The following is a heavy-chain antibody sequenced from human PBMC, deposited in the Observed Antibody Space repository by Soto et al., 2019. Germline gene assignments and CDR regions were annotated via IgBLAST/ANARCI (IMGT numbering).Heavy chain of an antibody. D-gene: IGHD5-12*01. J-gene: IGHJ4*02. Sequence: SVKVSCKASGGTFSSYAINWVRQAPGQGLEWMGGIIPIFGTANYAQKFQGRVTITADESTSTAYMELSSLRSEDTTVYYCARPVEMATISRSYLFYWGQGTLVTV. CDR2: IIPIFGTA. V-gene: IGHV1-69*13. CDR1: GGTFSSYA. CDR3: ARPVEMATISRSYLFY.